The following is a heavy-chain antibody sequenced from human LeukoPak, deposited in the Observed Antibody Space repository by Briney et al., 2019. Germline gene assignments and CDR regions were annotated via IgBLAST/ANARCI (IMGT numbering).Heavy chain of an antibody. CDR3: AKDRYSSGWYVDY. D-gene: IGHD6-19*01. V-gene: IGHV3-30*18. J-gene: IGHJ4*02. CDR1: GFTFSSYG. CDR2: ISYDGRNK. Sequence: PGGSLRLSCAASGFTFSSYGMHWVRQAPGKGLKGLAVISYDGRNKYYADSVKGRFTISRDNSKNTLYLQMNSLRAEDTAVYYCAKDRYSSGWYVDYWGQGTLVTVSS.